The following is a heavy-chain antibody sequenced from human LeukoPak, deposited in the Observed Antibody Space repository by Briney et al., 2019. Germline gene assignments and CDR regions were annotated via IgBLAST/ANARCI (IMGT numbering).Heavy chain of an antibody. CDR3: ARVVPAATPDYYYYMDV. V-gene: IGHV5-51*01. J-gene: IGHJ6*03. Sequence: GESLKISCQGSGYSFTSYWIGWVRQMPGKGLEWMGIIYPGDSDLRYSPSFQGQVTISADKSISTAYLQWSSLKASDTAMYYCARVVPAATPDYYYYMDVWGKGTTVTISS. CDR1: GYSFTSYW. CDR2: IYPGDSDL. D-gene: IGHD2-2*01.